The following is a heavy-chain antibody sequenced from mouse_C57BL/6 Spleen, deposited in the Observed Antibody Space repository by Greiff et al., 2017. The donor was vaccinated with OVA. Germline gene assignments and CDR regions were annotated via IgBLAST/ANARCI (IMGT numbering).Heavy chain of an antibody. CDR1: GYTFTSYW. D-gene: IGHD1-1*02. V-gene: IGHV1-69*01. J-gene: IGHJ3*01. Sequence: QVQLKESGAELVMPGASVKLSCKASGYTFTSYWMHWVKQRPGQGLEWIGEIDPSDSYTNYNQKFKGKSTLTVDKSSSTAYMQLSSLTSEDSAVYYCAREVDYWGQGTLVTVSA. CDR3: AREVDY. CDR2: IDPSDSYT.